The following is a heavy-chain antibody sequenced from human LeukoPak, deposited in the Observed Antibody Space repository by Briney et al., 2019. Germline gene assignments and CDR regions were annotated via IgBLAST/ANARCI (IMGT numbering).Heavy chain of an antibody. V-gene: IGHV3-53*04. D-gene: IGHD2-2*01. CDR2: IYSGGST. CDR1: GFTVSSNY. J-gene: IGHJ6*02. CDR3: ARDRLVVVPAAAYYYGMDA. Sequence: AGGSLRLSCAASGFTVSSNYMSWVRQAPGKGLEWVSVIYSGGSTYYADSVKGRFTISRHNSKNTLYLQMNSLRAEDTAVYYCARDRLVVVPAAAYYYGMDAWGQGTTVTVSS.